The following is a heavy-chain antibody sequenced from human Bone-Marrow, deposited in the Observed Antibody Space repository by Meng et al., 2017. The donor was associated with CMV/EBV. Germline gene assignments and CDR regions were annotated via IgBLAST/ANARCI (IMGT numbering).Heavy chain of an antibody. Sequence: SETLSLNCTVSGVSISSYYWSWIRQPPGKGLECIGYIYYSGSTNYNPSLKSRVTISVDTSKNQFSLKLSSVTAADTAVYYCARVVLSITGTIFDYWGQGTLVTVSS. V-gene: IGHV4-59*01. CDR1: GVSISSYY. D-gene: IGHD1-20*01. CDR2: IYYSGST. CDR3: ARVVLSITGTIFDY. J-gene: IGHJ4*02.